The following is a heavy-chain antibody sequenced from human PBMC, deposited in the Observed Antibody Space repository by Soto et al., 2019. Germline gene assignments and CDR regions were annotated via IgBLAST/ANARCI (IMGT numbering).Heavy chain of an antibody. Sequence: PSETLSLTCAVYGGSFSGSYWSWIRQPPGKGLEWIGEINHSGSTNYNPSLKSRVTISVDTSKNQFSLKLSSVTAADTAVYYCARGVSITMIVVVTLGGWFDPWGQGTLVTVSS. CDR2: INHSGST. CDR3: ARGVSITMIVVVTLGGWFDP. V-gene: IGHV4-34*01. J-gene: IGHJ5*02. CDR1: GGSFSGSY. D-gene: IGHD3-22*01.